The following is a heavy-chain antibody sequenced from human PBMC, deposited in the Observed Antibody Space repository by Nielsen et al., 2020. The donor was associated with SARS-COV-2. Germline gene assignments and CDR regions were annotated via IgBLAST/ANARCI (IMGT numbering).Heavy chain of an antibody. CDR3: ARSGYNDY. CDR1: GFTFSSYW. CDR2: IKQDGSEK. J-gene: IGHJ4*02. V-gene: IGHV3-7*01. D-gene: IGHD5-12*01. Sequence: GESLKISCAASGFTFSSYWMSWVRQAPGKGLEWVANIKQDGSEKYYVDSVKGRFTISRDNAKNSLYLQINSLRAEDTAVYYCARSGYNDYWGQGTLVTVSS.